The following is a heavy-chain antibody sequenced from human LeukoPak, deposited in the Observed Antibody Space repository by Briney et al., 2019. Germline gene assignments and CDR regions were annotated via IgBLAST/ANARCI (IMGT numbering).Heavy chain of an antibody. V-gene: IGHV4-61*02. Sequence: TSQTLSLTCTVSNGSISSGEYSWSWIRQPAGKGLDWIGRIYTSGSTNYNPSLKGRVSISLDTSKSQFSLRLRSVTAADTAMYYCARYTYGVSFDYWGQGTLVTVSS. CDR3: ARYTYGVSFDY. J-gene: IGHJ4*02. CDR2: IYTSGST. D-gene: IGHD5-18*01. CDR1: NGSISSGEYS.